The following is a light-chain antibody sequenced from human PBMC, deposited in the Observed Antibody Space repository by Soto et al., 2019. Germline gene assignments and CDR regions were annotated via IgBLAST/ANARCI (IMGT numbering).Light chain of an antibody. V-gene: IGLV2-14*01. CDR1: SSDVGGYNY. CDR3: SSYTSSSTGYV. J-gene: IGLJ1*01. Sequence: QSALTQPASVSGSPGQSITISCTGTSSDVGGYNYVSWYQQHPGKAPKLMIYEVSNRPSGVSNRFSGSKSGNTASLTISALQAEDEADYYCSSYTSSSTGYVFGTGTKVTVL. CDR2: EVS.